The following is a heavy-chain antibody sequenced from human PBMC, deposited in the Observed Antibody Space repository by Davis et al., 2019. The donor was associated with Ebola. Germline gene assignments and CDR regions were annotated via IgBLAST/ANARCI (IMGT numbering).Heavy chain of an antibody. CDR3: ASGGWFGELYQYMDV. CDR1: GGSFSGYY. V-gene: IGHV4-34*01. Sequence: PSETLSLTCAVYGGSFSGYYWSWIRQPPGKGLEWIGEINHSGSTNYNPSLKSRVTISVDTSKNQFSLKLSSVTAADTAVYYCASGGWFGELYQYMDVWGKGTTVTVSS. CDR2: INHSGST. D-gene: IGHD3-10*01. J-gene: IGHJ6*03.